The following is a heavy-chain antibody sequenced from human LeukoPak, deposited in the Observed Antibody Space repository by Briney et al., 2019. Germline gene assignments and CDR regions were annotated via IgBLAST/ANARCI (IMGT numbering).Heavy chain of an antibody. J-gene: IGHJ4*02. CDR1: GGSISTDDYW. Sequence: PSETLSLTYDVSGGSISTDDYWWGWIRQPPGKGLEWIAIIFYTGKTHHNPSLKSRVFMSVDTSKNQFSLRLSAVTAADTAVYYCARQKGVGVWALDYWGQGTLVTVSS. D-gene: IGHD5/OR15-5a*01. CDR3: ARQKGVGVWALDY. CDR2: IFYTGKT. V-gene: IGHV4-39*01.